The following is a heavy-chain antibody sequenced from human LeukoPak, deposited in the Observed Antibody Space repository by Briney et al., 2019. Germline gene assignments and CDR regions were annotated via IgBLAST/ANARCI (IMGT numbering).Heavy chain of an antibody. CDR3: VRDVTSSWVYKWGYYFEF. Sequence: PGGSLRPSCAASEFAFRDYWMAWVRQAPGKGMEWVANIKEDGTKKNYADSAKGRFTISRDNAKNTLYLQMNSLRAEDTAVYYCVRDVTSSWVYKWGYYFEFWGQGTLVTVSS. CDR2: IKEDGTKK. J-gene: IGHJ4*02. V-gene: IGHV3-7*01. D-gene: IGHD6-13*01. CDR1: EFAFRDYW.